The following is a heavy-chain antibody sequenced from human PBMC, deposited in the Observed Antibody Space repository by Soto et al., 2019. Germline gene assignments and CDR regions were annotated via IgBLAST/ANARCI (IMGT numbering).Heavy chain of an antibody. V-gene: IGHV1-3*01. CDR3: ARGLLFSKGGGYYYGMDV. Sequence: ASVKVSCKASGYTFTSYAMHWVRQAPGQRLEWMGWINAGNGNTKYSQKFQGRVTITRDTSASTAYMELSSLRSEDTAVYYCARGLLFSKGGGYYYGMDVWGQGTTVTVSS. J-gene: IGHJ6*02. D-gene: IGHD3-16*01. CDR1: GYTFTSYA. CDR2: INAGNGNT.